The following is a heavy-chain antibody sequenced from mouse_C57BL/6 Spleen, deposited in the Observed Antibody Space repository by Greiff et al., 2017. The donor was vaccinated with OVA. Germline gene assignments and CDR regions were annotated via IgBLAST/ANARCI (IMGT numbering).Heavy chain of an antibody. CDR2: IRLKSDNYAT. D-gene: IGHD2-4*01. CDR1: GFTFSNYW. Sequence: EVKLQESGGGLVQPGGSMKLSCVASGFTFSNYWMNWVRQSPEKGLEWVAQIRLKSDNYATHYAESVKGRFTISRDDSKSSVYLQMNNLRAEDTGIYYCTIYYDYDGWYFDVWGTGTTVTVSS. CDR3: TIYYDYDGWYFDV. V-gene: IGHV6-3*01. J-gene: IGHJ1*03.